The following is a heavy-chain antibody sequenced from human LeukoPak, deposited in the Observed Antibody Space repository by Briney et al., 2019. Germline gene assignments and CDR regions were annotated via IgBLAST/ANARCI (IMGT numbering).Heavy chain of an antibody. CDR1: DYTFTTYG. CDR3: ARALVVTSPFDY. Sequence: ASVKVSCKASDYTFTTYGISWVRQAPGQGLEWMGWISAYNGNTNYAQNLQGRVTMTTDTSTSTAYMELRSLNSDDTAVYYCARALVVTSPFDYWGQGTPVTVSS. V-gene: IGHV1-18*01. CDR2: ISAYNGNT. D-gene: IGHD4-23*01. J-gene: IGHJ4*02.